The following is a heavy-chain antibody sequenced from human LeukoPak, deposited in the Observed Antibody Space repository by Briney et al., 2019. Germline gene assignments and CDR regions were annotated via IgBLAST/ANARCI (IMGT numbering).Heavy chain of an antibody. J-gene: IGHJ6*02. D-gene: IGHD3-10*01. CDR1: GYTFTSYG. Sequence: ASVKVSCKASGYTFTSYGVSWVRQAPGQGLEWMGWINAYTGNTNYAQKLQGRVTMTTDTSTSTAYMELRSLRAEDTAVYFCARNDGSGPYYYYGMDVWGQGTTVTVSS. CDR2: INAYTGNT. V-gene: IGHV1-18*01. CDR3: ARNDGSGPYYYYGMDV.